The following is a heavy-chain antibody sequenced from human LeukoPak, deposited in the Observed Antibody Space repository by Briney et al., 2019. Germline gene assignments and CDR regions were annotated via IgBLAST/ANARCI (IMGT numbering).Heavy chain of an antibody. J-gene: IGHJ5*02. D-gene: IGHD3-22*01. CDR1: GGTFSSYA. CDR3: ARVSGDYYDSSGYYQGWFDP. V-gene: IGHV1-69*04. CDR2: IIPILGIA. Sequence: GASVKVSCKASGGTFSSYAISWVRQAPGQGLEWMGRIIPILGIANYAQKFQGRVTITADKSTSTAYMELSSLRSEDTAVYYCARVSGDYYDSSGYYQGWFDPWGQGTLVTVSS.